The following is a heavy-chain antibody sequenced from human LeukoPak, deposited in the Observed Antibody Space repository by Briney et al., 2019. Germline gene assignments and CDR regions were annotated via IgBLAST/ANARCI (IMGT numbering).Heavy chain of an antibody. V-gene: IGHV3-23*01. CDR1: GFTFSSYA. J-gene: IGHJ5*02. Sequence: GGSLRLSCSASGFTFSSYAMSWLRQAPGKGRVWVSAISGSGGGSYYADSVKGRFTISRDNSKNTLYLQMYSLRAEDTAVYYCAKAPFDWLLYGWFDPCGQGNLVTVSS. D-gene: IGHD3-9*01. CDR3: AKAPFDWLLYGWFDP. CDR2: ISGSGGGS.